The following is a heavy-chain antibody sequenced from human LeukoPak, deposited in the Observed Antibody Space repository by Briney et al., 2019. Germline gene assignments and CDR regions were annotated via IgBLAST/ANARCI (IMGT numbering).Heavy chain of an antibody. CDR3: AKASRFGYSYGPREYFYYMDV. V-gene: IGHV3-30*02. D-gene: IGHD5-18*01. J-gene: IGHJ6*03. CDR2: IRYDGSKK. CDR1: GFTFNTYG. Sequence: PGGSLRLSCAASGFTFNTYGMTWVRQAPGKGLEWVAFIRYDGSKKYYADSVKGRFTISRDNSKNTLYLQMNTLRAEDTAVYYCAKASRFGYSYGPREYFYYMDVWGKGTTVTISS.